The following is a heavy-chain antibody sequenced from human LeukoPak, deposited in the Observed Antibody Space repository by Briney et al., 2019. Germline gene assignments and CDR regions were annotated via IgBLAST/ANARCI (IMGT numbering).Heavy chain of an antibody. CDR1: GYSISSGYY. CDR2: ISHSGST. J-gene: IGHJ4*02. V-gene: IGHV4-38-2*02. Sequence: SETLSLTCTVSGYSISSGYYWGWIRPPQGKGLEWIATISHSGSTYYNPSLKSQVTISVDTSKNQFSLKLSSVTAADTAVYYCARGGLDYFDSWGQGTLVTVSS. CDR3: ARGGLDYFDS. D-gene: IGHD6-19*01.